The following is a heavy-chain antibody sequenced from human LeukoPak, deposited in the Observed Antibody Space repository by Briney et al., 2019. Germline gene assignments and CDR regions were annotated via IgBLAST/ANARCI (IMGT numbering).Heavy chain of an antibody. CDR1: GGFFSCGSYY. CDR2: IYYSGST. V-gene: IGHV4-61*01. Sequence: TSDTLSLPCTVSGGFFSCGSYYGRSIRQPPARGLEWIEYIYYSGSTSYNPSRKSRVTISLDTSKHQFSLKLSSVTAADTAVYYCARNFSGSPSEDDGMDVWGKGTAVTVSS. D-gene: IGHD5-12*01. CDR3: ARNFSGSPSEDDGMDV. J-gene: IGHJ6*04.